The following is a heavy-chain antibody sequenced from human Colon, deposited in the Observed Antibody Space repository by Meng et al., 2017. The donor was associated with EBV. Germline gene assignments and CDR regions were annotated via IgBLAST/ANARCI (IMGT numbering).Heavy chain of an antibody. CDR1: GRSLSGAY. CDR3: ARRPTGIDY. D-gene: IGHD2-8*02. CDR2: IIHGGSP. Sequence: QVQLPQGGAGLVKPSETLSLTCAVNGRSLSGAYWNWIRQPPGKGLEWIGEIIHGGSPSYNPSLKSRVTISIDTSKNQLSLMLSSVTAADTAVYYCARRPTGIDYWGQGTLVTVSS. V-gene: IGHV4-34*12. J-gene: IGHJ4*02.